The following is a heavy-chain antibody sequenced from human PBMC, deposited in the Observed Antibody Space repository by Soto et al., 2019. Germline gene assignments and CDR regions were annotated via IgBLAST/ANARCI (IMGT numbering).Heavy chain of an antibody. CDR3: ARDGLLAARPSYFDY. CDR1: GFTFSSYA. V-gene: IGHV3-30-3*01. Sequence: ESGGGVVQPGRSLRLSCAASGFTFSSYAMHWVRQAPGKGLEWVAVISYDGSNKYYADSVKGRFTISRDNSKNTLYLQMNSLRAEDTAVYYCARDGLLAARPSYFDYWGQGTLVTVSS. J-gene: IGHJ4*02. CDR2: ISYDGSNK. D-gene: IGHD6-6*01.